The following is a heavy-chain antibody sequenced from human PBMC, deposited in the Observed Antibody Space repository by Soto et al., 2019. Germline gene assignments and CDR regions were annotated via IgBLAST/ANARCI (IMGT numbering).Heavy chain of an antibody. CDR2: IIPILGTT. V-gene: IGHV1-69*12. CDR3: ARDVRLDGRGYLQY. Sequence: QVQLMQSGTEVKKPGSSVKVSCKVSGGTFSRNAISWVRQVPGQGLEWMGGIIPILGTTTYAQKFQGRVTIVADESTSTVYMELSSLRFEDTAVYYCARDVRLDGRGYLQYWGQGTLVTVSS. CDR1: GGTFSRNA. J-gene: IGHJ1*01. D-gene: IGHD6-19*01.